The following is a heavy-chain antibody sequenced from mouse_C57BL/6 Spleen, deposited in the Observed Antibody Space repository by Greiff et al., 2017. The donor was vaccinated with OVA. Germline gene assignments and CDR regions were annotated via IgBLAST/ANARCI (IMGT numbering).Heavy chain of an antibody. V-gene: IGHV1-5*01. J-gene: IGHJ4*01. CDR3: TRGEDLYYGSRNAMDY. Sequence: VQLQQSGTVLARPGASVKMSCKTSGYTFTSYWMHWVKQRPGQGLEWIGAIYPGNSDTSYNQKFKGKAKLTAVTSASTAYMELSSLTNEDSAVYYGTRGEDLYYGSRNAMDYWGQGTSVTVSS. CDR2: IYPGNSDT. D-gene: IGHD1-1*01. CDR1: GYTFTSYW.